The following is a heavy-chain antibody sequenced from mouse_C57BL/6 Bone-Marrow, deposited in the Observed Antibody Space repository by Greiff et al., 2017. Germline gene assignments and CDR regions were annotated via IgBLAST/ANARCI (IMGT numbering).Heavy chain of an antibody. D-gene: IGHD1-1*01. CDR2: IDPENGDT. Sequence: EVKLVESGAELVRPGASVKLSCTASGFNIKDDYMHWVKQRPEQGLEWIGWIDPENGDTEYAPKFQGKATITADTSSNTAYLQLSSLTSEDTAVYYCTTSTVVAGYYAMDYWGQGTSVTVSS. CDR1: GFNIKDDY. J-gene: IGHJ4*01. CDR3: TTSTVVAGYYAMDY. V-gene: IGHV14-4*01.